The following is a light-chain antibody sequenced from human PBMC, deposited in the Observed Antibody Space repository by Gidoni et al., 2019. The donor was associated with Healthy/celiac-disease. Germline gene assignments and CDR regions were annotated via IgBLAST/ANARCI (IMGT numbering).Light chain of an antibody. CDR3: RQSYSTPNT. Sequence: DIQMTQSPSSLSASVGDRVTITCRASQSISSYLKWYQQKPGNAPKLRIYAASSLQSGVPSRFSGSGSVTDCTLIISSLQPEDFATYYCRQSYSTPNTFGQGTKLEIK. V-gene: IGKV1-39*01. CDR2: AAS. CDR1: QSISSY. J-gene: IGKJ2*01.